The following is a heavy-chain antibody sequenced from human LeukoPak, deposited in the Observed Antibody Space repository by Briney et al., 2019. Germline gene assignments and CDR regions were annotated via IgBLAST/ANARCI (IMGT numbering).Heavy chain of an antibody. Sequence: ASVTVSCKASGYTYTSYDINWVRQATGQGLEWMGWMNPNSGNTGYAQKFQGRVTMTRNTSISTAYMELSSLRSEDTAVYYCALLYGSGRNYDYWGQGTLVTVSS. CDR1: GYTYTSYD. V-gene: IGHV1-8*01. CDR3: ALLYGSGRNYDY. CDR2: MNPNSGNT. J-gene: IGHJ4*02. D-gene: IGHD3-10*01.